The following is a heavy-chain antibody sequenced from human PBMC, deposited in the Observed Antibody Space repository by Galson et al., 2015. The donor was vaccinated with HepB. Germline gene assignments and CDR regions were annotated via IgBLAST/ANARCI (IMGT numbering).Heavy chain of an antibody. CDR2: ISYDGSNK. D-gene: IGHD2-2*01. V-gene: IGHV3-30-3*01. CDR1: GFTFSSYA. CDR3: ARDGDEDIVVVPAALDY. J-gene: IGHJ4*02. Sequence: SLRLSCAASGFTFSSYAMHWVRQAPGKGLEWVAVISYDGSNKYYADSVKGRFTISRDNSKNTLYLQMNSLRAEDTAVYYCARDGDEDIVVVPAALDYWGQGTLVTVSS.